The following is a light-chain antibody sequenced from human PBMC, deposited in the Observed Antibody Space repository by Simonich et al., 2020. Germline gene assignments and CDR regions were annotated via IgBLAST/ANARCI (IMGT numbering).Light chain of an antibody. Sequence: DIVMTQSPDSLAVSLGERATINCKSSQSVLYSYNNKNYLAWYQQKPGQPPKLLIYWASTRESGVPDLFSGSGSGTDFTLTISSLQAEDVAVYYCQQYYSTPSWTFGQGTKVQIK. CDR1: QSVLYSYNNKNY. V-gene: IGKV4-1*01. J-gene: IGKJ1*01. CDR2: WAS. CDR3: QQYYSTPSWT.